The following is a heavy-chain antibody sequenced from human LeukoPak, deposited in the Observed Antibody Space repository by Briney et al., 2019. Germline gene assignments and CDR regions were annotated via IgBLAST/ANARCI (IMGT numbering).Heavy chain of an antibody. Sequence: PGGSLRLSCAASGFTFSSYGMNWVRQAPGEGLEWVAFIRYDGSYKYYADSVKGRFTIPRDNSKNTLYLQMNSLRAEDTAVYYCAKDPRDHTYGWSWRYFDYWGQGTLVTVSS. CDR3: AKDPRDHTYGWSWRYFDY. V-gene: IGHV3-30*02. CDR2: IRYDGSYK. D-gene: IGHD5-18*01. CDR1: GFTFSSYG. J-gene: IGHJ4*02.